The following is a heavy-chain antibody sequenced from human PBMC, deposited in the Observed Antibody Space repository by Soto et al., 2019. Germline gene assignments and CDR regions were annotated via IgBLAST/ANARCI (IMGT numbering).Heavy chain of an antibody. D-gene: IGHD1-7*01. V-gene: IGHV3-23*01. J-gene: IGHJ4*02. CDR3: AGWDYDY. Sequence: EVQLLESGGGLVKPGGSLRLSCAGSGFSVRQYGMLWVRQAPGKGLEWVSAISQSACGNTYYADSVKGRVTISRDDSKHPLYLPLDSRMTEDPVIYYVAGWDYDYWGQATQQTVSS. CDR1: GFSVRQYG. CDR2: ISQSACGNT.